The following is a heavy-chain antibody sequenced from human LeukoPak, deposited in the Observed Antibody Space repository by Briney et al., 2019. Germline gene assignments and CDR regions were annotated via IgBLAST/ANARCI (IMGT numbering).Heavy chain of an antibody. D-gene: IGHD3-22*01. J-gene: IGHJ4*02. CDR1: GGSISSYY. Sequence: SETLSLTCTVSGGSISSYYWSWIRQPPGKGLEWIGYIHYSGSTHYNPSLKSRVTISVDTSKNQVSLKLRSVTAADTAVYYCARRTMIVVVLGYWGQGTLVTVSS. CDR2: IHYSGST. CDR3: ARRTMIVVVLGY. V-gene: IGHV4-59*12.